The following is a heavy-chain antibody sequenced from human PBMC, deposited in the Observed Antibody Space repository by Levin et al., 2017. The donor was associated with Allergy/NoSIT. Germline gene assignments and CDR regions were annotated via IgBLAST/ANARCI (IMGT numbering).Heavy chain of an antibody. V-gene: IGHV3-30*18. CDR2: ISYDGSNK. Sequence: GGSLRLSCAASGFTFSSYGMHWVRQAPGKGLEWVAVISYDGSNKYYADSVKGRFTISRDNSKNTLYLQMNSLRAEDTAVYYCAKANKGYCSSTSCYPLFDYWGQGTLVTVSS. D-gene: IGHD2-2*01. CDR3: AKANKGYCSSTSCYPLFDY. J-gene: IGHJ4*02. CDR1: GFTFSSYG.